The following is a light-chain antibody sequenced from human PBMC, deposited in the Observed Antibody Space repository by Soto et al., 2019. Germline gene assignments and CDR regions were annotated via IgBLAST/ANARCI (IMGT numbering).Light chain of an antibody. Sequence: QSALTQPASVSGSPGQSITISCTGTSSDVGGYNFVSWYQQHPGKAPRLIIYEVSSRPSGVSYRFSGSKSGNTASLTISGLQAEDEADYDCSSYTLRNTLVLFGGGTTLAVL. CDR1: SSDVGGYNF. V-gene: IGLV2-14*01. CDR2: EVS. J-gene: IGLJ3*02. CDR3: SSYTLRNTLVL.